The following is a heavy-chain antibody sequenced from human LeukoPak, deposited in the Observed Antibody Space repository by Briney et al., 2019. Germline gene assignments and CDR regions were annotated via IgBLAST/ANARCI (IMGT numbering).Heavy chain of an antibody. D-gene: IGHD1-14*01. Sequence: SETLSLTCTVSGGSISSGGYYWSWIRQHPGKGLEWIGYIYYSGSTYYNPSLKSRVTISVDTSKNQFSLKLSSVTAADTAVYYCARDRKYYFDYWGQGTLVTVSS. CDR3: ARDRKYYFDY. CDR1: GGSISSGGYY. V-gene: IGHV4-31*03. J-gene: IGHJ4*02. CDR2: IYYSGST.